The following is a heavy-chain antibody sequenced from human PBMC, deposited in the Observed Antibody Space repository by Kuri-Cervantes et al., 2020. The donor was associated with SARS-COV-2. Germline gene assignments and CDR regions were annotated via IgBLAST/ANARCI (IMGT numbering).Heavy chain of an antibody. V-gene: IGHV3-30*18. Sequence: SLKISCTASGFNFSTTDMHWVRQTPGKGLEWVAVISDDGKKKKCVASGKGRFTISRDNSQNTLYLQVKSLKSEDTAMYYCAKDRFGVHDFWGQGTRVTVSS. J-gene: IGHJ4*02. D-gene: IGHD2-8*01. CDR1: GFNFSTTD. CDR3: AKDRFGVHDF. CDR2: ISDDGKKK.